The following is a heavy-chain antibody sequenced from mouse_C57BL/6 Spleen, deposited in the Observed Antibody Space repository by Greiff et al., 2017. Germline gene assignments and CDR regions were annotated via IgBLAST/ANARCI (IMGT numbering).Heavy chain of an antibody. CDR3: ARGSWLFAY. Sequence: QVQLQQSGPELVKPGASVKISCKASGYAFSSSWMNWVKQRPGKGLEWIGRIYPGDGDTNYNGKFKGKATLTADKSSSTAYMQLSSLASEDSAVYFCARGSWLFAYWGQGTLVTVSA. J-gene: IGHJ3*01. CDR2: IYPGDGDT. CDR1: GYAFSSSW. V-gene: IGHV1-82*01.